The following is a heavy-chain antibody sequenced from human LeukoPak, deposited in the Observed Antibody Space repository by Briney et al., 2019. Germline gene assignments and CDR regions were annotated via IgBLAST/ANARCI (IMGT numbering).Heavy chain of an antibody. Sequence: GGSLRLSCAASGFTFDDYAMHWVRQAPGKGLEWVSGISWNSGSIGYADSVKGRFTISRDNAKNSLYLQMNSLRAEDTALYYCAKDIGSGYYSFFDYWGQGTLVTVSS. D-gene: IGHD3-22*01. CDR1: GFTFDDYA. CDR2: ISWNSGSI. J-gene: IGHJ4*02. V-gene: IGHV3-9*01. CDR3: AKDIGSGYYSFFDY.